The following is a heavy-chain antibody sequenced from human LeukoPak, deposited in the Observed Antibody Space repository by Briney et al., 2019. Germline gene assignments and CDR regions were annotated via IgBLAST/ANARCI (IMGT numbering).Heavy chain of an antibody. CDR1: GGSISSYY. CDR3: ARARTLRFLEWLLNYYYMDV. CDR2: IYTSGST. V-gene: IGHV4-4*07. J-gene: IGHJ6*03. Sequence: PSETLSLTCTVSGGSISSYYWSWIRQPAGKGLEWSGRIYTSGSTNYNPSLKSRVTMSVDTSKNQFSLKLSTVTAADTAVYYCARARTLRFLEWLLNYYYMDVWGKGTTVTVSS. D-gene: IGHD3-3*01.